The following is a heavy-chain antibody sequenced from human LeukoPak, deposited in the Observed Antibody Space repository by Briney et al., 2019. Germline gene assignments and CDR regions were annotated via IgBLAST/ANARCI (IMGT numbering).Heavy chain of an antibody. D-gene: IGHD2-2*01. Sequence: SETLSLTCTVSGGSISSSSYYWGWIRQPPGKGLEWIGSIYYSGSTYYNPSLKSRVTISVDTSKNQFSLKLSPVTAADTAVYYCARDDIVVVPAATLNWFDPWGQGTLVTVSS. V-gene: IGHV4-39*07. CDR1: GGSISSSSYY. J-gene: IGHJ5*02. CDR2: IYYSGST. CDR3: ARDDIVVVPAATLNWFDP.